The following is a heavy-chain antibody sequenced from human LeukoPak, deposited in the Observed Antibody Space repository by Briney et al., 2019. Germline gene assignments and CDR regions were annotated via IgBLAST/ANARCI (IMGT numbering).Heavy chain of an antibody. V-gene: IGHV4-34*01. Sequence: SETLSLTCAVYGGSFSGYYWSWIRQPPGKGLEWIGEINHSGSTNYNPSLKSRVTISVDTSKNQFSLKLSSVTAADTAVYYCARGGGSGSYYYDYYYYYYMDVWGKGTTVTVSS. J-gene: IGHJ6*03. D-gene: IGHD3-10*01. CDR1: GGSFSGYY. CDR2: INHSGST. CDR3: ARGGGSGSYYYDYYYYYYMDV.